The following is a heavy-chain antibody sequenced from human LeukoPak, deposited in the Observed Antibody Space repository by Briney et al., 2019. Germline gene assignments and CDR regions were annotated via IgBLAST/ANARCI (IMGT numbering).Heavy chain of an antibody. CDR1: GGSISSYY. CDR2: IYYSGST. CDR3: ARVRSQYYYDSSAREAFDI. J-gene: IGHJ3*02. Sequence: PSETLSLTCTVSGGSISSYYWSWIRQPPGKGLEWIGYIYYSGSTNYNPSLKSRVTISVDTSKNQFSLKLSSVTAADTAVYYCARVRSQYYYDSSAREAFDIWGQGTMVTVSS. D-gene: IGHD3-22*01. V-gene: IGHV4-59*01.